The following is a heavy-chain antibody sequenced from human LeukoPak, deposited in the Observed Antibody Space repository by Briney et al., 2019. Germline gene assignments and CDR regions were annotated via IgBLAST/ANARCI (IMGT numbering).Heavy chain of an antibody. Sequence: SETLSLTCTVSGGSISSYYWSWIRQPPGKGLEWIGYIYYSGSTNYNPSLKSRVTISVDTSKNQFSLKLSSVIAADTAVYYCARSRAYRDAFDIWGQGTMVTVSS. CDR3: ARSRAYRDAFDI. V-gene: IGHV4-59*08. CDR2: IYYSGST. CDR1: GGSISSYY. J-gene: IGHJ3*02.